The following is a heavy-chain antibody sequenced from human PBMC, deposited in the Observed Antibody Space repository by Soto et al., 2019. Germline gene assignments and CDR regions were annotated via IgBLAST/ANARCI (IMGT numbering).Heavy chain of an antibody. CDR3: ARTRGVIPTVHYEWLEQ. Sequence: VKVSWRWCLYSFSVCGMRCCRHSPWQWLEWMGWIKPNSGGTDYEQKFQGRVTMTRDTYISTAYMEMRGLRYDDTAVYYCARTRGVIPTVHYEWLEQWGQGTMLNVSS. D-gene: IGHD3-10*01. CDR1: LYSFSVCG. J-gene: IGHJ4*02. CDR2: IKPNSGGT. V-gene: IGHV1-2*02.